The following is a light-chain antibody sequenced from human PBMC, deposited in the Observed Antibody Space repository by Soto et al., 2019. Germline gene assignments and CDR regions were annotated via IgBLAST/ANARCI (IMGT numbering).Light chain of an antibody. CDR2: DAS. J-gene: IGKJ4*01. CDR1: QSVISG. Sequence: EIVMTQSPATLSVSPGERATLSCRASQSVISGLAWYQQKPGQAPRLLIYDASTRATGVPARFSGSGSGTEFTLTISSLQSEDFAVYYCQQYNNWPPLTFGGGTKVEIK. V-gene: IGKV3-15*01. CDR3: QQYNNWPPLT.